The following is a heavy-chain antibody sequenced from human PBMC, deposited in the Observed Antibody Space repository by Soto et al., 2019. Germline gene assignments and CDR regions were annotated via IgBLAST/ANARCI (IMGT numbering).Heavy chain of an antibody. V-gene: IGHV1-69*01. CDR2: IIPIFGTA. CDR3: AYLQGRGSSGWPDNWFDP. J-gene: IGHJ5*02. Sequence: QVQLVQSGAEVKKPGSSVKVSCKASGGTFSSYAISWVRQAPGQGLEWMGGIIPIFGTANYVHKFQGRVRSTATEYTITAYMESSSLRSDDTAVYYCAYLQGRGSSGWPDNWFDPWGKGTLVTVSS. D-gene: IGHD6-19*01. CDR1: GGTFSSYA.